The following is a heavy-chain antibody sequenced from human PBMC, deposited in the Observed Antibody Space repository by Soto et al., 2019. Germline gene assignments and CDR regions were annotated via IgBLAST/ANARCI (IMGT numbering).Heavy chain of an antibody. V-gene: IGHV4-59*08. CDR2: SYYSGST. D-gene: IGHD6-25*01. CDR1: GGSISSYY. J-gene: IGHJ4*02. CDR3: ARLYGFSGFAY. Sequence: QVQLQESGPGLVKPSETLSLTCTVSGGSISSYYWSWIRQPPGKGLEWIGYSYYSGSTNYNPSLNSRVPISVDTSKNQFSLKLSSVTAADTAVYYCARLYGFSGFAYWGQGTLVTVSS.